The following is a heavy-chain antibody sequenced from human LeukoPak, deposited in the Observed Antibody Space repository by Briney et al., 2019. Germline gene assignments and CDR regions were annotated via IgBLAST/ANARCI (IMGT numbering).Heavy chain of an antibody. CDR3: TREAGDVYYYDSSGYYPD. Sequence: GGSLRPSCTASGFTFGDYAISWVRQAPGKGLEWVGFIRSKAYGGTTEYAASVKGRFTISRDDSKSIAYLQMNSLKTEDTAVYYCTREAGDVYYYDSSGYYPDWGQGTLVTVTS. D-gene: IGHD3-22*01. V-gene: IGHV3-49*04. CDR2: IRSKAYGGTT. J-gene: IGHJ4*02. CDR1: GFTFGDYA.